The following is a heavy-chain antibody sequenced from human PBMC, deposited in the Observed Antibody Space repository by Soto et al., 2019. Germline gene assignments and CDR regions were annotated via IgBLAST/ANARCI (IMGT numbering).Heavy chain of an antibody. J-gene: IGHJ4*02. CDR3: ARGITLPTPLDY. CDR1: GYAFTTYA. D-gene: IGHD1-20*01. V-gene: IGHV1-3*05. CDR2: INAGNGNT. Sequence: QVQLVQSGAEEKKPGASVKVSCKASGYAFTTYAMHWVRQAPGQRLEWMGWINAGNGNTKYSQKFQGRVTITRDTSASTAYMELSSLRSEDTAVYYCARGITLPTPLDYWGQGTLVTVSS.